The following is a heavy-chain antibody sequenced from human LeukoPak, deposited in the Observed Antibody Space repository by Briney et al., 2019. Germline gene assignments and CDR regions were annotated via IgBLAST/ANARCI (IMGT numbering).Heavy chain of an antibody. D-gene: IGHD6-6*01. Sequence: GGSLRLSCAASGFTFSSYAMSWVRQAPGKGLEWVSAISGSGGSTYYADSVKGRFTISRDNSKNTLYLQMNSLRAEDTAVYYRAAPGGSSSSPWFDPWGQGTLVTVSS. V-gene: IGHV3-23*01. CDR1: GFTFSSYA. CDR2: ISGSGGST. CDR3: AAPGGSSSSPWFDP. J-gene: IGHJ5*02.